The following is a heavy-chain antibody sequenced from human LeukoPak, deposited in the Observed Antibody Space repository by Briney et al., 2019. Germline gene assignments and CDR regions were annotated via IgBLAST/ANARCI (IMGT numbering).Heavy chain of an antibody. V-gene: IGHV3-7*01. CDR1: GFSFSSYW. J-gene: IGHJ6*03. CDR3: AKDGPRRIPYYMDV. CDR2: IKQDGSEK. Sequence: GGSLRLSCAASGFSFSSYWMSWVRQAPGKGLEWVANIKQDGSEKYYVDSVKGRFTISRDNSKNTLYLQMNSLRAADTAVYYCAKDGPRRIPYYMDVWGKGTTVTVSS.